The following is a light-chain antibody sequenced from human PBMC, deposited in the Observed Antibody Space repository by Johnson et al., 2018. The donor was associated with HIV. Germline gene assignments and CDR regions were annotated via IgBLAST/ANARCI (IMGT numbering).Light chain of an antibody. Sequence: QSVLTQPPSVSAAPGQKVTISCSGSNSNIGNNYVSWYQQVPGTAPKLLIYENNKRPSGIPDRFSGSKSGTSATLGITGLQTGDEADYYCGTWDSSLSAGRVFGTGTKVTVL. CDR1: NSNIGNNY. J-gene: IGLJ1*01. CDR3: GTWDSSLSAGRV. CDR2: ENN. V-gene: IGLV1-51*02.